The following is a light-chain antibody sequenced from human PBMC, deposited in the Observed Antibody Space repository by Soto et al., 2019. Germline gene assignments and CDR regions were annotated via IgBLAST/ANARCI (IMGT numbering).Light chain of an antibody. CDR3: QVWDRRGVV. J-gene: IGLJ2*01. V-gene: IGLV3-9*01. Sequence: SYELTQPLSVSVALGQTARITCGGNNIGSKNVHWYQQKPGQAPVLVIYRDSNRPSGIPERFSGSNSGNTATLTISRAQAGDEADYYCQVWDRRGVVFGGGTKLTVL. CDR2: RDS. CDR1: NIGSKN.